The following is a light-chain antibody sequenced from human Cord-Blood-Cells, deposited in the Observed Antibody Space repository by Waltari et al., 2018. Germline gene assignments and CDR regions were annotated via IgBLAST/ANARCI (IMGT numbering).Light chain of an antibody. CDR2: GKN. J-gene: IGLJ2*01. CDR1: SLRSYY. V-gene: IGLV3-19*01. CDR3: NSRDSSGNHVV. Sequence: SSELTQDPAVSVALGQTVRITCQGDSLRSYYASWYQQKPGQAPGLVIYGKNNQPSGIPDRFSGSSSGNTASLTITGAQAEDEADYYCNSRDSSGNHVVFGGGTKLTVL.